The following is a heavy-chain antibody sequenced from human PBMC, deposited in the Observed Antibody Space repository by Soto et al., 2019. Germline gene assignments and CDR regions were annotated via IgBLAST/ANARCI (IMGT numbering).Heavy chain of an antibody. J-gene: IGHJ3*02. CDR3: ARDGASRFRLWWSRVQRQSDASDS. D-gene: IGHD2-21*01. V-gene: IGHV1-46*01. Sequence: ASVKVSCKASGYTFTSYYMHWVRQAPGQGLEWMGIINPSGGSTSYAQKFQGRVTMTRDTSTSTVYMELSSLRSEDTAVYYCARDGASRFRLWWSRVQRQSDASDSWGQGTMVTVSS. CDR2: INPSGGST. CDR1: GYTFTSYY.